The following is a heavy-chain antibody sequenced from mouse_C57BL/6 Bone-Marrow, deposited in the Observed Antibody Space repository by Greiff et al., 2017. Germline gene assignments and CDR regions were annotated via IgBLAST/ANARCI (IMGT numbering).Heavy chain of an antibody. Sequence: QVQLQQPGAELVRPGTSVKLSCKASGYTFTSYWMHWVKQRPGQGLEWIGVIDPSDSYTNYNQKFKGKATLTVDTSSSTAYMQLSSLTSEDSAVYYCERRDGYSDYWGQGTTLTVSA. CDR1: GYTFTSYW. J-gene: IGHJ2*01. CDR3: ERRDGYSDY. D-gene: IGHD2-3*01. V-gene: IGHV1-59*01. CDR2: IDPSDSYT.